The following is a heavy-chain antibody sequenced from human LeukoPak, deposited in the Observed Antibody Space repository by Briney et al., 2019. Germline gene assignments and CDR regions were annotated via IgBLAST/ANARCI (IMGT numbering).Heavy chain of an antibody. D-gene: IGHD3-22*01. CDR2: ISGSGGST. CDR3: AKIDSSGPFDWLDP. Sequence: GGSLRLSCAASGFTFSSYAMSWVRQAPGKGLEWVSAISGSGGSTYYADSVKGRFTISRDNSKNTQYLQMNSLRAEDTAVYYCAKIDSSGPFDWLDPWGQGTLVTVSS. J-gene: IGHJ5*02. V-gene: IGHV3-23*01. CDR1: GFTFSSYA.